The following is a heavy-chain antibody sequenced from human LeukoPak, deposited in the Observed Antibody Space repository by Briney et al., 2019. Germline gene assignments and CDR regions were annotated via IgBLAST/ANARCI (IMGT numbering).Heavy chain of an antibody. V-gene: IGHV3-43*02. CDR2: ISGDGGST. J-gene: IGHJ4*02. Sequence: GGSLRLSCAVSGITLSNYGMSWVRQAPGKGLEWVSLISGDGGSTYYADSVKGRFTISRDNSKNSLYLQMNSLRTEDTALCYCAKDIGRSGYDLAFDYWGQGTLVTVSS. CDR3: AKDIGRSGYDLAFDY. CDR1: GITLSNYG. D-gene: IGHD5-12*01.